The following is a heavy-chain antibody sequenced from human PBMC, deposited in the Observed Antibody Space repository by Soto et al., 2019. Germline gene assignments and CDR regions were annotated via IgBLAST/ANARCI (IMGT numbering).Heavy chain of an antibody. Sequence: QLQLQESGPGLVKPSETLSLTCTVSGGSISSSTYYWGWIRQPPGKGLEWIGSIYYSGSTYYNPSLKSRVTISVDTSKNQFYPELSSVTAADTAVYYCANSYGDYVSYWGQGTLVTVSS. CDR2: IYYSGST. CDR3: ANSYGDYVSY. D-gene: IGHD4-17*01. V-gene: IGHV4-39*01. CDR1: GGSISSSTYY. J-gene: IGHJ4*02.